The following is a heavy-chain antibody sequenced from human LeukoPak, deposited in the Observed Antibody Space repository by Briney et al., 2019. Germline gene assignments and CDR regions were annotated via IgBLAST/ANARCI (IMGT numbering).Heavy chain of an antibody. CDR3: ATGDHFSGDY. J-gene: IGHJ4*02. D-gene: IGHD3-16*01. Sequence: PGGSLRLSCAASGFTFSNYWMSWVRQAPGKGLEWVANINQDGSETYYVDFVKGRFTISRDNAKNSLYLQMNSLRADDTSIYYCATGDHFSGDYWGQGTLVTVSS. CDR1: GFTFSNYW. V-gene: IGHV3-7*01. CDR2: INQDGSET.